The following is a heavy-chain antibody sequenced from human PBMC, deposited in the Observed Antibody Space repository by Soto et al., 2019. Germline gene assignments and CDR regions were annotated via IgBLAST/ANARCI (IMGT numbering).Heavy chain of an antibody. Sequence: QVQLQESGPGLVKPSETLSLTCTVSGGSISSYYWSWIRQPPGKGLEWIGYIYYSGSTNYNPSLTSRVTIAVETSKNQFALKPSSVTAADTAVYYCARVNAAAGFNCDYWGQGTLVTVSS. CDR1: GGSISSYY. CDR2: IYYSGST. V-gene: IGHV4-59*01. J-gene: IGHJ4*02. D-gene: IGHD6-13*01. CDR3: ARVNAAAGFNCDY.